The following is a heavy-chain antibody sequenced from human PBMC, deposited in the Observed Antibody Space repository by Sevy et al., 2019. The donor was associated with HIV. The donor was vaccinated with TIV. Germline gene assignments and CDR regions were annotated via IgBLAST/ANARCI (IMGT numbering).Heavy chain of an antibody. CDR1: GFTFSSYG. J-gene: IGHJ4*02. Sequence: GGSLRLSCAASGFTFSSYGMHWVRQAPGKGLEWVAVISYDGSNKYYADSVKGRFTISRDNSKNTLYLQMNSLRAEDTAVYYCAKDLSCWYGEGFDYWGQGTLVTVSS. CDR3: AKDLSCWYGEGFDY. CDR2: ISYDGSNK. V-gene: IGHV3-30*18. D-gene: IGHD6-13*01.